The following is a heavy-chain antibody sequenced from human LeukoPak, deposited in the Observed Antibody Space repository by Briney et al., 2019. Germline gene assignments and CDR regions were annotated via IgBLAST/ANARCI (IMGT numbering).Heavy chain of an antibody. CDR1: GFTFSSYW. V-gene: IGHV3-74*01. CDR2: INTDGSST. D-gene: IGHD4-17*01. J-gene: IGHJ3*02. CDR3: ARGLRPLNHDAFDI. Sequence: GGSLRLSCAASGFTFSSYWMHWVRRAPGKGLVWVSRINTDGSSTSYADSVKGRFTISRDNAKNTLYLQMNSLRAEDTAVYYCARGLRPLNHDAFDIWGQGTMVTVSS.